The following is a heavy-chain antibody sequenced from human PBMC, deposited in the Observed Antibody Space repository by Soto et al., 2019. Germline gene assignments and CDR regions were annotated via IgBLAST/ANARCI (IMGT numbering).Heavy chain of an antibody. Sequence: QVQLVQSGAEVKKPGSSVKVSCKASGGTFSSYAISWVRQAPGQGPEWMGGIIPIFGTANYAQKFQGRVTITADESTSTAYMELSSLRSEDTAVYYCASAPYCTNGVCYKSYYGMDVWGQGTTVSVSS. D-gene: IGHD2-8*01. CDR2: IIPIFGTA. V-gene: IGHV1-69*01. CDR1: GGTFSSYA. CDR3: ASAPYCTNGVCYKSYYGMDV. J-gene: IGHJ6*02.